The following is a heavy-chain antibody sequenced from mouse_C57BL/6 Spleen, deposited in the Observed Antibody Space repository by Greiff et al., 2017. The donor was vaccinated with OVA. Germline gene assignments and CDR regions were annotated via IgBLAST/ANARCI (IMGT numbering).Heavy chain of an antibody. CDR3: SSDGGYYLFAY. Sequence: VKLQESGAELVRPGASVKLSCTASGFNIKDYYMHWVKQRPEQGLEWIGRIDPEDGDTEYAPKFQGKATMTADTSSNTAYLQLSSLTSEDTAVYYCSSDGGYYLFAYWGQGTLVTVSA. V-gene: IGHV14-1*01. CDR2: IDPEDGDT. D-gene: IGHD2-3*01. CDR1: GFNIKDYY. J-gene: IGHJ3*01.